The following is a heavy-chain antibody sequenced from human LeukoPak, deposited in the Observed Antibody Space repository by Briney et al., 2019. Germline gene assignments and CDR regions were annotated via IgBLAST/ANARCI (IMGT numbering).Heavy chain of an antibody. CDR3: AKDRTMATIEGSY. V-gene: IGHV3-23*01. D-gene: IGHD5-24*01. CDR2: ISGSGRST. J-gene: IGHJ4*02. CDR1: GFSFTSYA. Sequence: GGSLRLSCAASGFSFTSYAMNWVRQAPGKGLEWVSAISGSGRSTYSADSVRGRFTTSRDNSKNTMDLQMNSLRAEDTAVYYCAKDRTMATIEGSYWGQGTLVTVSS.